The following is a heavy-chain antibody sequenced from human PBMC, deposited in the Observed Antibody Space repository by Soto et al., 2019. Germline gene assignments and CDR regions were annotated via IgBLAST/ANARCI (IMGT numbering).Heavy chain of an antibody. CDR1: GGSISSYY. V-gene: IGHV4-59*01. Sequence: PSETLSLTCTVSGGSISSYYWSWIRQPPGKGLEWIGYVYYSGSTNYNPSLKSRVTISVDTSKNQFSLKLSSVTAADTAVYYCARWGRRSPGIDVWGQGTTVTVSS. CDR3: ARWGRRSPGIDV. J-gene: IGHJ6*02. CDR2: VYYSGST. D-gene: IGHD3-16*01.